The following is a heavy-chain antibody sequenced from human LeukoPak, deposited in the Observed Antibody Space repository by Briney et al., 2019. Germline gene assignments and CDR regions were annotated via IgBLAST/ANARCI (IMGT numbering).Heavy chain of an antibody. D-gene: IGHD5-24*01. J-gene: IGHJ4*02. V-gene: IGHV4-34*01. CDR2: ISHSGST. CDR3: ARGDPMAGRSIDY. Sequence: GSLRLSCVASGFTFSNYWMSRVRQPPGKGLEWIGEISHSGSTNYNPSLKSRVTISVDTSKNQFSLRLSSLTAADTAMYYCARGDPMAGRSIDYWGQGTLVTVSS. CDR1: GFTFSNYW.